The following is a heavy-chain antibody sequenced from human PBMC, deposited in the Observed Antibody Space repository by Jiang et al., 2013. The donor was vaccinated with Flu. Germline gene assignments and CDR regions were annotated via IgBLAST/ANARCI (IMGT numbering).Heavy chain of an antibody. Sequence: GPGLVKPSETLSLTCTVSGGSISSYYWSWIRQSPGKGLEWIGYIYYSGSTNYNPSLKSRVTISVDTSKNQFSLKLSSVTAADTAVYYCARDLWGGDAFDIWGQGTMVTVSS. CDR2: IYYSGST. V-gene: IGHV4-59*01. CDR1: GGSISSYY. CDR3: ARDLWGGDAFDI. J-gene: IGHJ3*02. D-gene: IGHD2/OR15-2a*01.